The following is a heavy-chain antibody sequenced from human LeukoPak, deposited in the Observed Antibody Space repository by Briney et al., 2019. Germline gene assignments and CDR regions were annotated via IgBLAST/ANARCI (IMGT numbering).Heavy chain of an antibody. Sequence: GASMKVSCKASVYTFTSYGISWVRQAPGQGLEWMGWISAYNGNTNYAQKLQGRVTMTTDTSTSTAYMELRSLRSDDTAVYYCASTPYYDSSGYNYWGQGTLVTVSS. J-gene: IGHJ4*02. CDR3: ASTPYYDSSGYNY. V-gene: IGHV1-18*01. D-gene: IGHD3-22*01. CDR2: ISAYNGNT. CDR1: VYTFTSYG.